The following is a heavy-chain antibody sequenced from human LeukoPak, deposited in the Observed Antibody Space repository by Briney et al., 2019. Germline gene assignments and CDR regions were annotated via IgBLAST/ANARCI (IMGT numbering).Heavy chain of an antibody. Sequence: GGSLRLSCAASGFTFSDFGIHWVHQAPGKGLEWVAVIWYDGSKKYYVDSVRGRFTISRDDYRNTVFLQMSSLRAEDTAVYYCARDFGVTNYHFDYWGQGTQVTVSS. CDR1: GFTFSDFG. V-gene: IGHV3-33*01. J-gene: IGHJ4*02. D-gene: IGHD3-3*01. CDR3: ARDFGVTNYHFDY. CDR2: IWYDGSKK.